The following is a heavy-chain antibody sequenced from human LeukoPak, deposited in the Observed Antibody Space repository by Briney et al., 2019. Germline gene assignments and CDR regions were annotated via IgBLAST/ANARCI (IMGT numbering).Heavy chain of an antibody. V-gene: IGHV3-23*01. CDR3: AKIPIPDIVVVPAAMLWGGYYGMDV. CDR2: ISGGDDSA. J-gene: IGHJ6*02. CDR1: GFAFSDYG. D-gene: IGHD2-2*01. Sequence: PGGSLRLSCAASGFAFSDYGMHWVRQAPGRGLEWVSGISGGDDSANYGDSVKGRFTISRDRSKKTLFLQMHNLRVEDTAVYYCAKIPIPDIVVVPAAMLWGGYYGMDVWGQGTTVTVSS.